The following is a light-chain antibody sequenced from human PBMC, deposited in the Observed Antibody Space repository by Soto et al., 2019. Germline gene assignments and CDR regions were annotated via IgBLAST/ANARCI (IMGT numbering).Light chain of an antibody. CDR1: QTIRRS. Sequence: DIQMTQSPSSLSASVGDRVTITCRASQTIRRSLNWYQQKPGKAPNLLIYAASSLQSGVPSRFSGSGSGTDFTLTISSLQPEDFATYFCQQSSSTPRTFSQGTKVEIK. J-gene: IGKJ1*01. V-gene: IGKV1-39*01. CDR2: AAS. CDR3: QQSSSTPRT.